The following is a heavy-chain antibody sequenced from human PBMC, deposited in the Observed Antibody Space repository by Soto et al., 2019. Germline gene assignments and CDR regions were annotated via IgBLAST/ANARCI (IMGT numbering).Heavy chain of an antibody. CDR3: ARVGGPGMTTVTTRGAMDV. D-gene: IGHD4-4*01. Sequence: QLQLQESGSGLVKPSQTLSLTCAVSGGSISSGGYSWSWIRQPPGQGLEWIGYIYHSGSTYYNPSLKSRVTRSVDRSKNQFSLKLSSVTAADTAVYYCARVGGPGMTTVTTRGAMDVWGQGTTVTVSS. CDR1: GGSISSGGYS. J-gene: IGHJ6*02. CDR2: IYHSGST. V-gene: IGHV4-30-2*01.